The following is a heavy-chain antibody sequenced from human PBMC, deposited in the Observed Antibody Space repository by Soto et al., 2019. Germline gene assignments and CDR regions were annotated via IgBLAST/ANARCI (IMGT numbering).Heavy chain of an antibody. V-gene: IGHV4-4*07. Sequence: SETLSLTCTVSGTSITGSFFWSWIRQPAGKGLEWIGRFSLSGTTNYNPSLRSRVTMSADVSKNQFSLRLTSVTAADTALYYCARGMTPPGAPAWYYFDSWGQGTLVTVSS. CDR1: GTSITGSFF. D-gene: IGHD2-8*02. CDR2: FSLSGTT. J-gene: IGHJ4*02. CDR3: ARGMTPPGAPAWYYFDS.